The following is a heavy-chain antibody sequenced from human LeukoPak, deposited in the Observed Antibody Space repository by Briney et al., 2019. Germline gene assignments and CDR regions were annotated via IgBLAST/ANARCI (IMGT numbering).Heavy chain of an antibody. Sequence: SETLSLTCAVYGGSFSGYYWSWIRQPPGKGLEWIGEINHSGSTNYNPSLKSRVTISVDTSKNQFSLKLSSVTAADTAVYYCARGAHVVGGMDVWGQGTTVTVSS. V-gene: IGHV4-34*01. J-gene: IGHJ6*02. D-gene: IGHD2-15*01. CDR3: ARGAHVVGGMDV. CDR2: INHSGST. CDR1: GGSFSGYY.